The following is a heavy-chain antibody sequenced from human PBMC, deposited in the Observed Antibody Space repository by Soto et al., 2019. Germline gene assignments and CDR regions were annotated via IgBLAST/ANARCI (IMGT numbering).Heavy chain of an antibody. CDR2: IYYSGST. Sequence: PSETLSLPCTVSGGSVSSGSYYWSWIRQPPGKGLEWIGYIYYSGSTNYKPSLKSGVTISVETSKNQFSLKLSSVTAADTAVYYCARHSLYYYGSGSYYPYAFDIWGQGTMVTASS. J-gene: IGHJ3*02. CDR3: ARHSLYYYGSGSYYPYAFDI. D-gene: IGHD3-10*01. V-gene: IGHV4-61*01. CDR1: GGSVSSGSYY.